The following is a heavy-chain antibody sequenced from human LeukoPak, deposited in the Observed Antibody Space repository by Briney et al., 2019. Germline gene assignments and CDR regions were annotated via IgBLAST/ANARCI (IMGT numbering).Heavy chain of an antibody. CDR1: GYTFTSYD. V-gene: IGHV1-8*01. D-gene: IGHD5-18*01. CDR2: MNPNSGNT. Sequence: ASVKVSCKASGYTFTSYDINWVRQATGQGLAWMGWMNPNSGNTGHAQKFQGRATMTRNTSISTAYMELSSLRSEDTAVYYCARVQSGYSYGYYYYYYMDVWGKGTTVTVSS. J-gene: IGHJ6*03. CDR3: ARVQSGYSYGYYYYYYMDV.